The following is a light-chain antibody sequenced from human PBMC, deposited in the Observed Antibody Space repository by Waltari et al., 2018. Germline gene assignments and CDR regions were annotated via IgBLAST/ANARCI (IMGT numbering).Light chain of an antibody. CDR1: QTIATS. CDR3: HQSRSFPIT. Sequence: EIVLTQSPEFQSVPPQEKVTITCRASQTIATSLHWYHLKPHPPPQLLITYASQSFSGVPSMFSGSGSGTDFTLTINSLEAEDAATYYCHQSRSFPITFGQGTRLEIK. V-gene: IGKV6-21*01. CDR2: YAS. J-gene: IGKJ5*01.